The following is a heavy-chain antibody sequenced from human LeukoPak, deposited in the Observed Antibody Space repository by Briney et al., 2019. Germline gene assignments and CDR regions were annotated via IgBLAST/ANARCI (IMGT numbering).Heavy chain of an antibody. V-gene: IGHV3-15*01. J-gene: IGHJ5*02. Sequence: GGSLRLSCVASGFTFSDAWMSWVRQAPGKGLEWVGGIRGKTVTDYPAPAKGRFTISRDDSKNTLYLEMDNLKIDDTGVYYCVWTGYPWLDPWGQGTLVTVSS. CDR1: GFTFSDAW. CDR3: VWTGYPWLDP. CDR2: IRGKTVT. D-gene: IGHD3/OR15-3a*01.